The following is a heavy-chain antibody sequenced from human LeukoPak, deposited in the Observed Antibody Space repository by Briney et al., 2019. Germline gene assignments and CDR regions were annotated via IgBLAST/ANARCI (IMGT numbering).Heavy chain of an antibody. D-gene: IGHD5-18*01. CDR2: ITYSGST. V-gene: IGHV4-59*01. Sequence: SETLSLTCTVSGGSISSYYWSWIRQPPGKGLEWRGNITYSGSTNDNPSLKSRVTISVETSKNQFSLKLSSVTAADTAVYYCATTGYRGFDIWGQGTMVTVSS. CDR1: GGSISSYY. CDR3: ATTGYRGFDI. J-gene: IGHJ3*02.